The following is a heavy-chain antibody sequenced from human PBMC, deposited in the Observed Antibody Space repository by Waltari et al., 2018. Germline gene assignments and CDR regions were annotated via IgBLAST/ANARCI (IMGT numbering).Heavy chain of an antibody. J-gene: IGHJ4*02. D-gene: IGHD1-20*01. CDR3: ARGPTRYYFDY. V-gene: IGHV4-59*01. Sequence: QVQLQESGPGLVKPSETLSLTCTVSGGSMSSYYWSWIRQPPGKGLEWIGYLYYSGSTNYNPSLKSRVNISVDTSKNQFSLRLSSVTAADTAVYYCARGPTRYYFDYWGQGTLVTVSS. CDR1: GGSMSSYY. CDR2: LYYSGST.